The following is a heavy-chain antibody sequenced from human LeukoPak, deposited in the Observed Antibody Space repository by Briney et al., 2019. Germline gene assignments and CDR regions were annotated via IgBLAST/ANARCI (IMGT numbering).Heavy chain of an antibody. J-gene: IGHJ3*02. Sequence: GASVKVSCTSSGGTLSNYPVSWVRQAPGQGLEWMGRVVPIVSSAYYAQKFQGRVTINADKSTSTVYLEVSSLTADDTAVYYCARDQRDAFDIWGQGTMVTVSS. CDR1: GGTLSNYP. V-gene: IGHV1-69*08. CDR3: ARDQRDAFDI. CDR2: VVPIVSSA.